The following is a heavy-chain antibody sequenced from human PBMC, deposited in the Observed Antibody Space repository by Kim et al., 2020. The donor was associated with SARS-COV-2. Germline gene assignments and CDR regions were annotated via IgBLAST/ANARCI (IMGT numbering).Heavy chain of an antibody. CDR1: GFTFSSYW. CDR2: IKQDGSEK. Sequence: GGSLRLSCAASGFTFSSYWMSWVRQAPGKGLEWVANIKQDGSEKYYVDSVKGRFTISRDNAKNSLYLQMNSLRAEDTAVYYCARDAGYDFWSGYYYYYYYGMDVWGQGTTVTVSS. CDR3: ARDAGYDFWSGYYYYYYYGMDV. J-gene: IGHJ6*02. D-gene: IGHD3-3*01. V-gene: IGHV3-7*01.